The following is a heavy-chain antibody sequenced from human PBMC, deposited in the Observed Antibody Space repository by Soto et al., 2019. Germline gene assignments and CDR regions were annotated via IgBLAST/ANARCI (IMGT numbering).Heavy chain of an antibody. J-gene: IGHJ4*02. CDR3: ARHEGYCSGGSCYSLVPFDY. V-gene: IGHV4-39*01. CDR2: IYYSGST. Sequence: PSETLSLTCTVSGGSISSSSYYWGWIRQPPGKGLEWIGSIYYSGSTYYNPSLKSRVTISVDTSKNQFSLKLSSVTAADTAVYYCARHEGYCSGGSCYSLVPFDYWGQGTLVTVSS. D-gene: IGHD2-15*01. CDR1: GGSISSSSYY.